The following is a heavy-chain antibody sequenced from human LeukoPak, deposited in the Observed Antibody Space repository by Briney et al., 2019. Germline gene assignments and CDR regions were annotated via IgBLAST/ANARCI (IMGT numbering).Heavy chain of an antibody. CDR3: ASSIPDLGYCSSTSCFDY. CDR1: GYTLTELS. D-gene: IGHD2-2*01. CDR2: FDPEDGET. V-gene: IGHV1-24*01. Sequence: GASVKVSCKVSGYTLTELSMHWVRQAPGKGLEWMGGFDPEDGETIYAQKFQGRVTMTEDTSTDTAYMELSSLRSEDTAVYYCASSIPDLGYCSSTSCFDYWGQGTLVTVSS. J-gene: IGHJ4*02.